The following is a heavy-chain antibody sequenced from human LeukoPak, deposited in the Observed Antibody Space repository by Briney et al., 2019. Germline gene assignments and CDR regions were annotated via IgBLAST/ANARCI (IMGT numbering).Heavy chain of an antibody. CDR1: GFTFSSYG. V-gene: IGHV3-33*01. CDR2: IWYDGSNK. Sequence: GGSLRLSCAASGFTFSSYGMHWVRQCPGKGLEWVAVIWYDGSNKYYADSVKGRFTISRDNSKNTLYLQMNSLRAEDTAVYSCARGITIFGVVTRPDYWGQGTLVTVSS. D-gene: IGHD3-3*01. J-gene: IGHJ4*02. CDR3: ARGITIFGVVTRPDY.